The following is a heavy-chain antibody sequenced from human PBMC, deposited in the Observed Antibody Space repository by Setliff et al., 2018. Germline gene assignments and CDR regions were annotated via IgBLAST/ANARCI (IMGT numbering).Heavy chain of an antibody. Sequence: ASVKVSCKASGYTFTSYDINWVRQATGQGLEWMGWMNPNSGNTGYAQKFQGRVTMTRNTSISTAYMELSSLRSGDTAVYYCARGPGYCSSTSCYDPDYYYYYMDVWGKGTTVTVSS. V-gene: IGHV1-8*02. CDR1: GYTFTSYD. CDR2: MNPNSGNT. CDR3: ARGPGYCSSTSCYDPDYYYYYMDV. J-gene: IGHJ6*03. D-gene: IGHD2-2*01.